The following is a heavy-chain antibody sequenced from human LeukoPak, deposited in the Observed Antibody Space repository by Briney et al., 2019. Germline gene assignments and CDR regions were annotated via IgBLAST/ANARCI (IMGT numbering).Heavy chain of an antibody. Sequence: RSDRLCLTCTVSGGSISSSSYFWGSVRQPPGKGLEWIGPLYYSGSTYYNPSLKSRVTISVDTSKNQFSLKLSSVTAADTAVYYCARRYGSGSYCDYWGQGTLVTVSS. CDR2: LYYSGST. CDR1: GGSISSSSYF. V-gene: IGHV4-39*01. CDR3: ARRYGSGSYCDY. J-gene: IGHJ4*02. D-gene: IGHD3-10*01.